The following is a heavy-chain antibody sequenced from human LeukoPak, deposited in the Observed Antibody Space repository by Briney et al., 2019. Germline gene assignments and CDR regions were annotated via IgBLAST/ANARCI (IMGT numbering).Heavy chain of an antibody. CDR2: IYGSGST. V-gene: IGHV4-4*07. CDR1: GASIRSDY. D-gene: IGHD2-15*01. J-gene: IGHJ5*02. CDR3: AKSAMAGGNWFDP. Sequence: PSETLSLTCSVAGASIRSDYWSWIRQPAGKGLEWIWRIYGSGSTNYNPSFKGRVTVSLDTSKNQFSLNVTSVTAADTAVYYCAKSAMAGGNWFDPWGQGTLVTVSS.